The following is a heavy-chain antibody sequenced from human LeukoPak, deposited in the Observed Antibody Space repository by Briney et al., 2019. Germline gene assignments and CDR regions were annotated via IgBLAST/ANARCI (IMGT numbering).Heavy chain of an antibody. V-gene: IGHV4-39*07. J-gene: IGHJ4*02. Sequence: PSETLSLTCTVSGGSISSSSYYWGWIRQPPGKGLEWIGYIYHSGSTNYNPSLKSRVTISVDTSKNQFSLKLSSVTAADTAVYYCARLETSSGSLSYFDYWGQGTLVTVSS. CDR3: ARLETSSGSLSYFDY. CDR2: IYHSGST. CDR1: GGSISSSSYY. D-gene: IGHD6-19*01.